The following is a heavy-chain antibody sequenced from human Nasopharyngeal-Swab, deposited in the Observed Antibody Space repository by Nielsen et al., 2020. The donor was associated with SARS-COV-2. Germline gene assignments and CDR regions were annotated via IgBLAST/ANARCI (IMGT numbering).Heavy chain of an antibody. J-gene: IGHJ6*02. CDR1: GYTFTSYY. V-gene: IGHV1-69*13. D-gene: IGHD3-10*01. Sequence: SVKVSCKASGYTFTSYYMHWVRQAPGQGLEWMGGIIPIFGTANYAQKFQGRVTITADESTSTAYMELSSLRSEDTAVYYCARDPEPSEYGSGSYRRYGMDVWGQGTTVTVSS. CDR3: ARDPEPSEYGSGSYRRYGMDV. CDR2: IIPIFGTA.